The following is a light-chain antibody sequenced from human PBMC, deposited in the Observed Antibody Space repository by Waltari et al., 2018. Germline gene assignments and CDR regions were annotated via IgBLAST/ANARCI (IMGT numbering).Light chain of an antibody. Sequence: QSVVTQPPSASGTPGQRVTISCSGSSSHIGSKRVNWYQQPPGTAPKLPIFINNKRPSGVPDRISGSKSGTSASLAISGLQSEDEANYYWAVWDDSLNGWVFGGGTKLTVL. J-gene: IGLJ3*02. CDR3: AVWDDSLNGWV. CDR1: SSHIGSKR. V-gene: IGLV1-44*01. CDR2: INN.